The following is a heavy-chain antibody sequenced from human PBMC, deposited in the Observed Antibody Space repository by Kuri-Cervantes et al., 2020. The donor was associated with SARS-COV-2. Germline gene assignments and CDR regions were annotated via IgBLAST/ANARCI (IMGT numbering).Heavy chain of an antibody. CDR3: ARREFPLNWFDP. CDR2: IYYSGST. J-gene: IGHJ5*02. D-gene: IGHD2-21*01. V-gene: IGHV4-39*07. CDR1: GGSISSSSYY. Sequence: SETLSLTCTVSGGSISSSSYYWGWIRQPPGKGLEWIGSIYYSGSTYYNPSLKSRVTISIDTSKNQFSLKLSSVTAADTAVYYCARREFPLNWFDPWGQGTLVTVSS.